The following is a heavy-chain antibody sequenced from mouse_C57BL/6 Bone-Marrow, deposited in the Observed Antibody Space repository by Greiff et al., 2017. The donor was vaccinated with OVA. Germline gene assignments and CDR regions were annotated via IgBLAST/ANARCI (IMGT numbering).Heavy chain of an antibody. J-gene: IGHJ1*03. V-gene: IGHV1-54*01. Sequence: QVQLQQSGAELVRPGTSVKVSCKASGYAFTNYLIEWVKQRPGQGLEWIGVINPGSGGTNYNEKFKGKATLTADKSSSTAYMQLSSLASEDSAVYFRARYGGWYFDVWGTGTTVTVSS. CDR1: GYAFTNYL. CDR3: ARYGGWYFDV. D-gene: IGHD1-1*01. CDR2: INPGSGGT.